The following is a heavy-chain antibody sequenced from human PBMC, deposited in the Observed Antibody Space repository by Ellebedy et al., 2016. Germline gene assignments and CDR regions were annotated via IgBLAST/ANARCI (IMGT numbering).Heavy chain of an antibody. J-gene: IGHJ4*02. V-gene: IGHV4-61*01. D-gene: IGHD6-19*01. CDR2: IYYSGST. Sequence: SETLSLTXTVSGGSVSSGSYYWSWIRQPPGKGLEWIGYIYYSGSTNYNPSLKSRVTISVDTSKNQFSLKLSSVTAADTAVYYCARQEVYSSGLDYWGQGTLVTVSS. CDR1: GGSVSSGSYY. CDR3: ARQEVYSSGLDY.